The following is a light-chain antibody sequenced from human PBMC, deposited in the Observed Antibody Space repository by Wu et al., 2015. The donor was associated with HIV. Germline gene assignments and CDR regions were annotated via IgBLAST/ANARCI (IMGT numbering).Light chain of an antibody. CDR3: QQYNNWPGT. Sequence: EIVMTQSPATLSVSPGERATLSCRASQSVSSNLAWYQQKPGQAPRLLIYGASTRATGIPARFSGSGSGTEFTLTISSMQSEDFAVYYCQQYNNWPGTFGQGDQGWKSN. V-gene: IGKV3-15*01. CDR1: QSVSSN. J-gene: IGKJ1*01. CDR2: GAS.